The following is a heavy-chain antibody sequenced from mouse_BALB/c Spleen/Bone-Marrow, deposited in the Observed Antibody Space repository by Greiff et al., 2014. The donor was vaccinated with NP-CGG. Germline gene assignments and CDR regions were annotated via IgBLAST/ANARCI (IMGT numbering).Heavy chain of an antibody. D-gene: IGHD2-3*01. CDR2: ISHGGGTT. V-gene: IGHV5-12-1*01. J-gene: IGHJ4*01. CDR1: GFAFSSYD. Sequence: EVQRVESGGGLVKPGGSLKLSCAASGFAFSSYDMSWVRQTPEKRLEWVAYISHGGGTTYYSDTVKGRFTISRDNAKNTLYLQMSSLKSEDTAINYCTRHGGYYPYYYAMDYWGQGTSVTVSS. CDR3: TRHGGYYPYYYAMDY.